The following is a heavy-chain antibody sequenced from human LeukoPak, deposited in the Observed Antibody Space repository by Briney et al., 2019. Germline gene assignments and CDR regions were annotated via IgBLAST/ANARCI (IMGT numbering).Heavy chain of an antibody. CDR3: AREVSEGFDF. J-gene: IGHJ4*02. CDR2: FGIRSTSI. CDR1: GFTFSGYS. V-gene: IGHV3-21*01. Sequence: GALRLSCTASGFTFSGYSMNWIRQAPGKGLEWVSSFGIRSTSIYHAGSVKGRFAISRDNAKNSLYLQMNSLRAEDTALYYCAREVSEGFDFWGQGTLVTVSS. D-gene: IGHD3-22*01.